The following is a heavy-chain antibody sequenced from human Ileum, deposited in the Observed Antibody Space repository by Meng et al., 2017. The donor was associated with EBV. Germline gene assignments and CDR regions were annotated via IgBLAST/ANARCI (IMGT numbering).Heavy chain of an antibody. CDR3: VRGGTYYLSY. CDR2: MYPTGPT. V-gene: IGHV4-4*02. CDR1: GGSISSDYR. D-gene: IGHD1-26*01. Sequence: QGPLTESGTVLVKPSETLSLPCAISGGSISSDYRWSWVRQSPEKGLEWIGEMYPTGPTYYNPSLKGRVSISIDKSKNQLSPKLNSVTAADTAVYYCVRGGTYYLSYWGQGSLVTVSS. J-gene: IGHJ4*02.